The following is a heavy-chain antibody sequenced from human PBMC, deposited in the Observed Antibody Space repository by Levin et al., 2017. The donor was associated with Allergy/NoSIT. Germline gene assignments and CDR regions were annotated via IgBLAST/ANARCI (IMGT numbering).Heavy chain of an antibody. J-gene: IGHJ4*02. Sequence: PGGSLRLSCAASGFTFSRYSMSWVRQAAGKRLEWVAAISIGGDTYYTDSVKGRFTISRDNSKNTVFLQMSSLRVEDTALYYCAKHQERGEFDYWGQGALVTVSS. V-gene: IGHV3-23*01. CDR2: ISIGGDT. D-gene: IGHD1-1*01. CDR3: AKHQERGEFDY. CDR1: GFTFSRYS.